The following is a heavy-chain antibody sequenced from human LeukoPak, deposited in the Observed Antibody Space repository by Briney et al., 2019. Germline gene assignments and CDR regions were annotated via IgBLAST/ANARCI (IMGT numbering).Heavy chain of an antibody. CDR2: IYYSGST. J-gene: IGHJ4*02. CDR3: ARAEPYYYDSSGYYFDY. V-gene: IGHV4-61*08. CDR1: GGSVSSAGYY. D-gene: IGHD3-22*01. Sequence: SETLSLTCTVSGGSVSSAGYYWSWIRQPPGKGLEWIGYIYYSGSTNYNPSLKSRVTISVDTSKNQFSLKLSSVTAADTAVYYCARAEPYYYDSSGYYFDYWGQGTLVTVSS.